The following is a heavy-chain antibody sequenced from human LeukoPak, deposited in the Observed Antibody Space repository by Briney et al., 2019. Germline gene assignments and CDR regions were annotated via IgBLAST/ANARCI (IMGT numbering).Heavy chain of an antibody. CDR2: IYHSGST. CDR1: GRSISSGGYS. D-gene: IGHD1-20*01. CDR3: ARVNWNDYWFDP. J-gene: IGHJ5*02. Sequence: SQTLSLTCAVSGRSISSGGYSWSWIRQPPGKGLEWIGYIYHSGSTYYNPSLKSRVTISVDWSKNQFSLKLSSVTAADTAVYYCARVNWNDYWFDPWGQGTLVTVSS. V-gene: IGHV4-30-2*01.